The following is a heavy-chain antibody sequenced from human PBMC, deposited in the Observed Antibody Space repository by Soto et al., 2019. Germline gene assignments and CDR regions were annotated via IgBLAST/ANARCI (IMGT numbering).Heavy chain of an antibody. J-gene: IGHJ6*02. D-gene: IGHD2-2*01. CDR2: IIPIFGTA. V-gene: IGHV1-69*13. CDR1: GGTFSSYA. Sequence: SVKVSCKASGGTFSSYAISWVRQAPGQGLEWMGGIIPIFGTANYAQKFQGRVTITADESTSTAYMELSSLRSEDTAVYYCARAPIVVVPAAMGPNYYYGMDVWGQGTTVTVSS. CDR3: ARAPIVVVPAAMGPNYYYGMDV.